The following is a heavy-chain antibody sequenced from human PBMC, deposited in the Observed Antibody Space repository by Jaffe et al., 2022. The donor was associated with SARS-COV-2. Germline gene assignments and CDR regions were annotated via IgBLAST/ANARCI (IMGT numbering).Heavy chain of an antibody. CDR3: ARQFLGGYDYYGMDV. D-gene: IGHD2-15*01. J-gene: IGHJ6*02. CDR1: GYTFTGYY. CDR2: INPNSGGT. V-gene: IGHV1-2*06. Sequence: QVQLVQSGAEVKKPGASVKVSCKASGYTFTGYYMHWVRQAPGQGLEWMGRINPNSGGTNYAQKFQGRVTMTRDTSISTAYMELSRLRSDDTAVYYCARQFLGGYDYYGMDVWGQGTTVTVSS.